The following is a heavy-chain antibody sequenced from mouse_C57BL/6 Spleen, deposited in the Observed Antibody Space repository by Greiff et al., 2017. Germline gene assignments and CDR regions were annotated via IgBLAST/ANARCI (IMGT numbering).Heavy chain of an antibody. D-gene: IGHD2-3*01. CDR3: ARQGDGYYPAWFAY. CDR2: ISGGGGNT. V-gene: IGHV5-9*01. CDR1: GFTFSSYT. J-gene: IGHJ3*01. Sequence: EVMLVESGGGLVKPGGSLKLSCAASGFTFSSYTMSWVRQTPEKRLEWVATISGGGGNTYYPDSVKGRFTISRDNAKNTLYLQMSSLRSEDTALYYCARQGDGYYPAWFAYWGQGTLVTVSA.